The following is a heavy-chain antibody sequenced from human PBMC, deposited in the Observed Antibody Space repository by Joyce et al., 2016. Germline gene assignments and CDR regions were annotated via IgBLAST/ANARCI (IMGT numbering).Heavy chain of an antibody. CDR1: GYTFTSYY. V-gene: IGHV1-46*01. CDR2: INPRGGST. D-gene: IGHD1-1*01. Sequence: QVQLVQSGAAVKKPGASVKDSCKASGYTFTSYYMHWVRQAPGQGLEWMGIINPRGGSTTYAQKFQGRVTMTRDTSTSTVYMELSSLRSEDTAVYYCAREIWNQYYFDYWGQGTLVTVSS. J-gene: IGHJ4*02. CDR3: AREIWNQYYFDY.